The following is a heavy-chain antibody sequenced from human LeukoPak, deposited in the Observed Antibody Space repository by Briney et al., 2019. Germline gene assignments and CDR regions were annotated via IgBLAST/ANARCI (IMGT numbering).Heavy chain of an antibody. CDR2: VIPILGTT. Sequence: SVKVSCKASGTTFSRSAISWVRQAPGQGLEWIGGVIPILGTTNYAQKFQDRVSITTDESTSTAYMEVSSLRSVDTAVYFGARDDGSATLGFDSWGQGTLVTVSS. V-gene: IGHV1-69*05. CDR3: ARDDGSATLGFDS. D-gene: IGHD1-26*01. J-gene: IGHJ4*02. CDR1: GTTFSRSA.